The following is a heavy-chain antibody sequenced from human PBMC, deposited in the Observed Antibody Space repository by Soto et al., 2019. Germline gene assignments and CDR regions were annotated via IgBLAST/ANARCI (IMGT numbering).Heavy chain of an antibody. CDR2: VYHTGRT. Sequence: SETLSLTCTVSGGSFKTGSYSWRWIRQPPGKGLEWIGYVYHTGRTSYNPSLKSRVSISMDTSKNQFSLNLDSVTAADTAVYFWAMDVAYFDSWGQGTLVTVSP. CDR3: AMDVAYFDS. V-gene: IGHV4-61*01. D-gene: IGHD2-2*03. J-gene: IGHJ4*02. CDR1: GGSFKTGSYS.